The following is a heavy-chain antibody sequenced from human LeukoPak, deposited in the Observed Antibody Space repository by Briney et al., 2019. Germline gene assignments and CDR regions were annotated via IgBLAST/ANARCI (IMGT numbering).Heavy chain of an antibody. CDR1: GGSFSGYY. J-gene: IGHJ4*02. CDR3: ARGLGGGYNLYYFDY. Sequence: SETLSLTCAVYGGSFSGYYWSWIRQPPGKGLEWIGEINHSGSTNYNPSLKSRVTIPVDTSKNQFSLKLSSVTAADTAVYYCARGLGGGYNLYYFDYWGQGTLVTVSS. CDR2: INHSGST. D-gene: IGHD5-24*01. V-gene: IGHV4-34*01.